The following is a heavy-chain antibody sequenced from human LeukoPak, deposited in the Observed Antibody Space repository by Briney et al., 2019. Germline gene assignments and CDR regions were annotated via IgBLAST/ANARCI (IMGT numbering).Heavy chain of an antibody. Sequence: GGSLRLSCAASGFTFSSYAMSWVRQAPGKGLEWVSAISGSGGSTYYADSVEGRFTISRDNSKNTLYLQMNSLRAEDTAVYYCAKVRPYSSSWYSGWEFDYWGQGTLVTVSS. V-gene: IGHV3-23*01. D-gene: IGHD6-13*01. CDR1: GFTFSSYA. CDR2: ISGSGGST. J-gene: IGHJ4*02. CDR3: AKVRPYSSSWYSGWEFDY.